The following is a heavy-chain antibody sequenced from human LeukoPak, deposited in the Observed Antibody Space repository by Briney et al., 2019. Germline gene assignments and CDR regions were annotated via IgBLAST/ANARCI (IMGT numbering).Heavy chain of an antibody. J-gene: IGHJ6*02. CDR3: ARVTSGPLYYYYYGMDV. CDR1: GGSISSYY. V-gene: IGHV4-59*01. D-gene: IGHD2-15*01. CDR2: IYYSGST. Sequence: SETLSLTCTVSGGSISSYYWSWIGQPPGKGLEWIGYIYYSGSTNYNPSLKSRVTISVDTSKNQFSLKLSSVTAADTAVYYCARVTSGPLYYYYYGMDVWGQGTTVTVSS.